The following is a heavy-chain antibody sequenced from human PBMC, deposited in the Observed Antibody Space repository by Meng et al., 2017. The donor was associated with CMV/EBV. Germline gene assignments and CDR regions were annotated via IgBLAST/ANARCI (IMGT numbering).Heavy chain of an antibody. CDR2: ISSSTI. CDR3: AEGRTYYDFWSGYWVYFDY. D-gene: IGHD3-3*01. CDR1: GFTFSDYY. J-gene: IGHJ4*02. Sequence: GGSLRLSCAASGFTFSDYYMNWVRQAPGKGLEWVSSISSSTIYYADSVKGRFTISRDNAKNSLYLQMNSLRAEDTAVYYCAEGRTYYDFWSGYWVYFDYWGQGTLVTVSS. V-gene: IGHV3-69-1*02.